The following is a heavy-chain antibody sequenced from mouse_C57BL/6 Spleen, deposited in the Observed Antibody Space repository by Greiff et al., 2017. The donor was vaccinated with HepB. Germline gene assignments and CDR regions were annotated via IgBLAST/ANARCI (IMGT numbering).Heavy chain of an antibody. Sequence: VQLKESGPELVKPGASVKIPCKASGYTFTDYNMDWVKQSHGKSLEWIGDINPNNGGTIYNQKFKGKATLTVDKSSSTAYMELRSLTSEDTAVYYCLRNWYFDVWGTGTTVTVSS. V-gene: IGHV1-18*01. CDR2: INPNNGGT. CDR3: LRNWYFDV. J-gene: IGHJ1*03. D-gene: IGHD1-1*01. CDR1: GYTFTDYN.